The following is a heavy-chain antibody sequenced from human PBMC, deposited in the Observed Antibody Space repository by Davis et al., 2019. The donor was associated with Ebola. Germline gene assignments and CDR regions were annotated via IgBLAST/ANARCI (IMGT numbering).Heavy chain of an antibody. V-gene: IGHV4-59*12. J-gene: IGHJ4*02. D-gene: IGHD4-17*01. CDR2: IYYSGST. CDR1: GGSISSYY. CDR3: ARGGDYVFATDQYYFDY. Sequence: PSETLSLTCSVSGGSISSYYWSWIRQPPGKGLEWIGYIYYSGSTNYNPSLKSRVTISVDTSKNQFSLKLSSVTAADTAVYYCARGGDYVFATDQYYFDYWGQGTLVTVSS.